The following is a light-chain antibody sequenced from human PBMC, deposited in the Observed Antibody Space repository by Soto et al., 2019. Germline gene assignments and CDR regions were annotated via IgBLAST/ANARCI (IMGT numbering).Light chain of an antibody. CDR3: CSYAGSSNVV. J-gene: IGLJ2*01. CDR2: EVS. V-gene: IGLV2-23*02. CDR1: SSDVGSYNL. Sequence: QSALTQPASVSGSPGQSITISCTGTSSDVGSYNLVSWHQQHPGKAPKLMIYEVSKRPSGVSNRFSGSKSGNTASLTISGLQAEDEADYYCCSYAGSSNVVFGGGTKLTVL.